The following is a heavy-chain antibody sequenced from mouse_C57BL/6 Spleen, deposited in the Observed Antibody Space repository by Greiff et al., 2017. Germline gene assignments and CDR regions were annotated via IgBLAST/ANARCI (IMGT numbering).Heavy chain of an antibody. CDR2: INPSSGNT. V-gene: IGHV1-7*01. CDR1: GYTFTSYW. J-gene: IGHJ2*01. Sequence: QVQLQQSGAELAKPGASVKLSCKASGYTFTSYWMHWVKQRPGRGLEWIGCINPSSGNTKYNQKFKDKATLTADKSTSTAYMQLSSLTYEDSAVYCGARTYHRKWGFDYWGQGTTLTVSS. D-gene: IGHD2-14*01. CDR3: ARTYHRKWGFDY.